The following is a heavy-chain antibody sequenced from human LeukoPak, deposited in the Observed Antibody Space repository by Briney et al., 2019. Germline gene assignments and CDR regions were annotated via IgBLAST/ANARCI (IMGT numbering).Heavy chain of an antibody. CDR3: VVLCSGGSCYAYNWFDP. Sequence: GGSLRLSCAASGFTFSSYAMSWVRQAPGEGLDWVSSISDSGDTTYYADSVKGRFTISRDNSRNTLYLQMNSLRAEDTAVYYCVVLCSGGSCYAYNWFDPWGQGTLVTVSS. D-gene: IGHD2-15*01. V-gene: IGHV3-23*01. J-gene: IGHJ5*02. CDR1: GFTFSSYA. CDR2: ISDSGDTT.